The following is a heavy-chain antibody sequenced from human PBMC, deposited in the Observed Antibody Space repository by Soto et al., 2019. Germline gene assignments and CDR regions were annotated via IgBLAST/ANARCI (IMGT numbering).Heavy chain of an antibody. J-gene: IGHJ4*02. CDR1: GFIFSNNG. Sequence: GGSLRLSCVGSGFIFSNNGMHWVRQTPGKGLEWVAFMSYDGSDTFYADSVKGRFTISRDTSKNQFSLRLSSVTAADTAVYYCGKVVVAATRHTDFDSWGQGTLVTVSS. V-gene: IGHV3-33*03. D-gene: IGHD2-15*01. CDR3: GKVVVAATRHTDFDS. CDR2: MSYDGSDT.